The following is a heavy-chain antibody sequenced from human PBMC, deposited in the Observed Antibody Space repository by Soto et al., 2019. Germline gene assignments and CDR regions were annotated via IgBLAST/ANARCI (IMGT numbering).Heavy chain of an antibody. CDR1: GGTFSRHA. D-gene: IGHD5-12*01. CDR3: ARDKGGSRGYSGYAAFES. V-gene: IGHV1-69*01. CDR2: IIPMLNKV. Sequence: QVQLVQSGAEVKKPGSSVKVSCRASGGTFSRHAINWVRQAPGQGLEWMGGIIPMLNKVNYEEKLKGRVTITADESTTTVYMELSRLTSKDTAVYFCARDKGGSRGYSGYAAFESWGQGTLVTVSS. J-gene: IGHJ4*02.